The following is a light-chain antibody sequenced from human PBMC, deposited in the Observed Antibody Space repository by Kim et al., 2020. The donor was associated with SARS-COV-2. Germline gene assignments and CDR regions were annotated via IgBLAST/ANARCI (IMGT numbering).Light chain of an antibody. Sequence: DIRMTQSPSSLSASVGDRVTITCRAGQAIKNHLGWYQQEPGTAPKNLIYSASNLQSGVPSRFSGSGSGTEFTLTISSLQPEDFATYYCLQHHEYPLRFGQGTKVDLK. CDR2: SAS. V-gene: IGKV1-17*01. CDR3: LQHHEYPLR. CDR1: QAIKNH. J-gene: IGKJ1*01.